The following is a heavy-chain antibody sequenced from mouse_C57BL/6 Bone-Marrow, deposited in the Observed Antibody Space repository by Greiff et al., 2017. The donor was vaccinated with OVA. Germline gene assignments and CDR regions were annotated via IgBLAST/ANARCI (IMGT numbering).Heavy chain of an antibody. CDR3: ARLHYGSFAMDY. J-gene: IGHJ4*01. V-gene: IGHV1-64*01. Sequence: QVQLQQPGAELVKPGASVKLSCKASGYTFTSYWMHWVKQRPGQGLEWIGMIHPNSGSTNYNEKFKSKATLTVDKSSSTAYMQLSSLTSEDSAVYYCARLHYGSFAMDYWGQGTSVTVSS. D-gene: IGHD1-1*01. CDR1: GYTFTSYW. CDR2: IHPNSGST.